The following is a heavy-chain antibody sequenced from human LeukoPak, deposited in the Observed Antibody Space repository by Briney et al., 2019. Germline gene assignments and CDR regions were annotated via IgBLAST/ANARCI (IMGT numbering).Heavy chain of an antibody. CDR2: IYHSGST. V-gene: IGHV4-4*02. CDR3: ARDGGDSSGWYLGYYYYYMDV. CDR1: GGSISSSNW. D-gene: IGHD6-19*01. Sequence: PSETLSLTCAVSGGSISSSNWWSWIRQPPGKGLEWIGEIYHSGSTNYNPSLKSRVTISVDTSKNQFSLKLSSVTAADTAVYYCARDGGDSSGWYLGYYYYYMDVWGKGTTVTVSS. J-gene: IGHJ6*03.